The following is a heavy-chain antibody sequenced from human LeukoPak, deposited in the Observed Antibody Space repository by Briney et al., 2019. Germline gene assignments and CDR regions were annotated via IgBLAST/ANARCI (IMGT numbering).Heavy chain of an antibody. CDR2: INPSGGST. CDR1: GYTFTSYY. CDR3: ASTPDYYDSSGYYFIVGYFDY. V-gene: IGHV1-46*01. J-gene: IGHJ4*02. D-gene: IGHD3-22*01. Sequence: ASVKVSCKASGYTFTSYYMHWVRQAPGQGLEWMGIINPSGGSTSYAQKFQGRVTMTRDTSTSTAYMELRSLRSDDTAVYYCASTPDYYDSSGYYFIVGYFDYWGQGTLVTVSS.